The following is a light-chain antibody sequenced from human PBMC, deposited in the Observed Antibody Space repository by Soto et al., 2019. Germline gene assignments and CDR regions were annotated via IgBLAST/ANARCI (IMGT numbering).Light chain of an antibody. V-gene: IGKV1-5*03. CDR2: KAS. Sequence: IRMTKTPSTLSGSVGDRVTITLRASQTISSWLAWYQQKPGKAPKLLIYKASTLKSGVPSRFSGSGSGTEFTLTISSLQADDVATYYCQHYNCYLEAFGQGTKVDI. CDR1: QTISSW. J-gene: IGKJ1*01. CDR3: QHYNCYLEA.